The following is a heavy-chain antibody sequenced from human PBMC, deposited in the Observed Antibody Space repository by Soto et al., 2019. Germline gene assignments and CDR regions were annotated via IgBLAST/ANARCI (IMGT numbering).Heavy chain of an antibody. J-gene: IGHJ4*02. CDR2: ISSSSSTM. Sequence: LRLSCAASGFTFSSYSMNWVRQAPGKGLEWVSYISSSSSTMYYADSVKGRFTISRDNAKNSLFLHINSLRDEDTAVYYCARDSTDADSGSYSGDYWGQGTLVTVSS. CDR1: GFTFSSYS. CDR3: ARDSTDADSGSYSGDY. D-gene: IGHD1-26*01. V-gene: IGHV3-48*02.